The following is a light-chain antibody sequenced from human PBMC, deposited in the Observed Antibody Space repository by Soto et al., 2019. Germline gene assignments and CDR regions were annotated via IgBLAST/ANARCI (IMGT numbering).Light chain of an antibody. J-gene: IGKJ4*01. CDR1: QSVSSN. CDR2: DAS. V-gene: IGKV3-15*01. Sequence: EIVMTQSPATLSVSPGERATLSCRASQSVSSNLAWYQQKPGQAPRLLIYDASTRATGIPARFSGSGSGTEFTLTISSLQSEDFAVYYCQRYNNWPLTFGGGTKVESK. CDR3: QRYNNWPLT.